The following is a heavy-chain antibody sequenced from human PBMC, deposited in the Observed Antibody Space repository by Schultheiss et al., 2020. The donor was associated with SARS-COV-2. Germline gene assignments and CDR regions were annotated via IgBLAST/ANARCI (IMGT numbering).Heavy chain of an antibody. CDR3: ARDQGCSSTSCDLDAFDI. J-gene: IGHJ3*02. D-gene: IGHD2-2*01. CDR2: ISSSSSYI. V-gene: IGHV3-21*01. Sequence: GGSLRLSCAASGFTFSSYSMNWVRQAPGKGLEWVSSISSSSSYIYYADSVKGRFTISRDNAKNSLYLQMNSLRAEDTAVYYCARDQGCSSTSCDLDAFDIWGQGTTVTVSS. CDR1: GFTFSSYS.